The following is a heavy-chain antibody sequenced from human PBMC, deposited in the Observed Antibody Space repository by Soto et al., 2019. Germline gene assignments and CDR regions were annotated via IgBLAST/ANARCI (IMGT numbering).Heavy chain of an antibody. CDR2: INHSGST. CDR3: ARGREDIVVVPAASAFDI. D-gene: IGHD2-2*01. V-gene: IGHV4-34*01. CDR1: GGSFSGYY. Sequence: SETLSLTCAVYGGSFSGYYWSWIRQPPGKGLEWIGEINHSGSTNYNPSLKSRVTISVDTSKNQFSLKLSSVTAADAAVYYCARGREDIVVVPAASAFDIWGQGTMVTVSS. J-gene: IGHJ3*02.